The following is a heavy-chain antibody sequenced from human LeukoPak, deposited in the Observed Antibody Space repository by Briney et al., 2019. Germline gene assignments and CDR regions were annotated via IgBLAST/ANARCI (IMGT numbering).Heavy chain of an antibody. CDR2: IIPIFGTA. CDR3: ASLKRLRYYYMDV. Sequence: GASVKVSCKASGGTFSSYAISWVRQAPGQGLEWMGGIIPIFGTANYAQKFQGRVTITTDESTSTAYMELSSLRSEDTAVYYCASLKRLRYYYMDVWGKGTTVTVSS. V-gene: IGHV1-69*05. CDR1: GGTFSSYA. D-gene: IGHD3-3*01. J-gene: IGHJ6*03.